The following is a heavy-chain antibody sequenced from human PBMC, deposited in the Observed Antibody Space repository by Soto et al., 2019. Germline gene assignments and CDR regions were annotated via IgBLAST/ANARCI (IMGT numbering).Heavy chain of an antibody. D-gene: IGHD1-1*01. CDR3: ATPNWNDVR. CDR2: IIPILGIA. Sequence: QVQLVQSGAEVKKPGSSVKVSCKASGGTFSSYTISWVRQAPGQGLEWMGRIIPILGIANYAQKFQGRVTXXADKSTSTAYMELSSLRSEDTAVYYCATPNWNDVRWGQGTLVTVSS. CDR1: GGTFSSYT. V-gene: IGHV1-69*02. J-gene: IGHJ4*02.